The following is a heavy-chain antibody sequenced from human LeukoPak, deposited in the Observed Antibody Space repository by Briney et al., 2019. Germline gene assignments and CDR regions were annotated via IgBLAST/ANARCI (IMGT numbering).Heavy chain of an antibody. CDR1: GFTFSSYW. J-gene: IGHJ4*02. D-gene: IGHD3-22*01. CDR3: ARDTYDSSGYYAHLDY. CDR2: IKQDGSEK. Sequence: GGSLRLSCAASGFTFSSYWMSWVRQAPGKGLEWVANIKQDGSEKYYVDSVKGRFTISRDNAKNSLYLQMSSLRAEDTAVYYCARDTYDSSGYYAHLDYCGQGTLVTVSS. V-gene: IGHV3-7*01.